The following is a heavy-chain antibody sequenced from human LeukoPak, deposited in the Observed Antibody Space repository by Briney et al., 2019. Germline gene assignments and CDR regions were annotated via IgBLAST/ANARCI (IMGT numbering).Heavy chain of an antibody. Sequence: SETLSLTCTVSGGSISTSSYYWGWVRQPPGKGLEWIGNIFYSGSTYYSPSLKSRVTISLDTSRNQFSLKLNSVTAADTAVYYCALYGDQTASFDYWGQGTLVTVSS. D-gene: IGHD4-17*01. J-gene: IGHJ4*02. CDR2: IFYSGST. CDR3: ALYGDQTASFDY. CDR1: GGSISTSSYY. V-gene: IGHV4-39*07.